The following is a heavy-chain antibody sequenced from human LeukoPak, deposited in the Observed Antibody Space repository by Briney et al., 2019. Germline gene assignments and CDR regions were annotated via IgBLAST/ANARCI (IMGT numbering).Heavy chain of an antibody. CDR1: GYTFTSYG. CDR2: ISAYNGNT. CDR3: AREDSGYPAGRRYFYY. D-gene: IGHD5-12*01. V-gene: IGHV1-18*01. J-gene: IGHJ4*02. Sequence: ASVKVSCKASGYTFTSYGISWVRQAPGQGLEWMGWISAYNGNTNYAQKLQGRVTMTTDTSTSTAYMELRSLRSDDTAVYYCAREDSGYPAGRRYFYYWGQGTLVTVSS.